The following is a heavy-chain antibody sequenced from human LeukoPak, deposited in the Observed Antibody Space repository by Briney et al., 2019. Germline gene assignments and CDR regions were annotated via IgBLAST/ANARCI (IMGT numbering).Heavy chain of an antibody. Sequence: ASVKVFCKASGYTFTNYAIHWVRQAPGQRLEWMGWLNAGNGITKHSQKFQDRVTITRDTSASTAYMELSSLRSEDTAVYYCARDLDRDEYGDFTDYWGQGTLVTVSS. D-gene: IGHD2-21*02. CDR1: GYTFTNYA. V-gene: IGHV1-3*01. J-gene: IGHJ4*02. CDR3: ARDLDRDEYGDFTDY. CDR2: LNAGNGIT.